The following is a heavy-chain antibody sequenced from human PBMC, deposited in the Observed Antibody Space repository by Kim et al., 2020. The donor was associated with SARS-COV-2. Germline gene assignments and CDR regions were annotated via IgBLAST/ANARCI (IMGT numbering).Heavy chain of an antibody. CDR3: ARDRSGYSYGTLWYFDY. Sequence: SETLSLTCTVSGGSISSSSYYWGWIRQPPGKGLEWIGSIYYSGNTYHNLSLKSRVTISVDTSKNQFSLKLSSVTAADTAVYYCARDRSGYSYGTLWYFDYWGQGTLVTVSS. D-gene: IGHD5-18*01. V-gene: IGHV4-39*07. J-gene: IGHJ4*02. CDR2: IYYSGNT. CDR1: GGSISSSSYY.